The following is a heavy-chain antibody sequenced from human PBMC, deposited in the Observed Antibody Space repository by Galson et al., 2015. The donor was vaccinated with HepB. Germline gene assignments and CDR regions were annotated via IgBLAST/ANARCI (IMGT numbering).Heavy chain of an antibody. V-gene: IGHV3-48*02. CDR3: ATYIQPTPYNYYYGMDV. Sequence: SLRLSCAASGFTFSSYSMNWVRQAPGKGLEWVSYISSSSSTIYYADSVKGRFTISRDNAKNSLYLQMNSLRDEDTAVYYCATYIQPTPYNYYYGMDVWGQGTTVTVSS. CDR1: GFTFSSYS. CDR2: ISSSSSTI. J-gene: IGHJ6*02. D-gene: IGHD2-2*02.